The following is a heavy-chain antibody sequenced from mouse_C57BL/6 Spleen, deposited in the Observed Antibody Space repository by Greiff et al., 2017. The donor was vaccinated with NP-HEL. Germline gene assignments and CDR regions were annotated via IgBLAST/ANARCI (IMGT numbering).Heavy chain of an antibody. V-gene: IGHV1-55*01. D-gene: IGHD3-2*02. CDR3: ARCGGTAQVLFAY. CDR2: IYPGSGSI. CDR1: GYTFTSYW. J-gene: IGHJ3*01. Sequence: QVQLQQPGAELVKPGASVKLSCKASGYTFTSYWITWVKQRPGQGLEWIGDIYPGSGSINYNEKFKSKATLTVDTSSSTAYMQLSSLTSEDSAVYYCARCGGTAQVLFAYWGQGTLVTVSA.